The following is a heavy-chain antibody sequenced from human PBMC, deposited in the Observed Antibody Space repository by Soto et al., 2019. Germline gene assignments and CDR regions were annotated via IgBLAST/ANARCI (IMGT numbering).Heavy chain of an antibody. CDR2: IYYSGST. D-gene: IGHD3-22*01. J-gene: IGHJ1*01. V-gene: IGHV4-39*01. CDR1: GGSISSSSYS. Sequence: SETLSLTCTVSGGSISSSSYSWGWIRQPPGKGLEWIGSIYYSGSTYYNPSLKSRVTISVDTSKNQFSLKLSSVTAADTAVYYCASGRMTVVIQEYFHQWGQGTLVTVSS. CDR3: ASGRMTVVIQEYFHQ.